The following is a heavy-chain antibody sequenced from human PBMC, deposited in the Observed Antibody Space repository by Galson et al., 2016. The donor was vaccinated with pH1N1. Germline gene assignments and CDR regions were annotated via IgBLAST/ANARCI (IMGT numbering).Heavy chain of an antibody. CDR1: GFMFSRYA. D-gene: IGHD3-3*01. CDR2: ISGSGGST. J-gene: IGHJ6*02. Sequence: SLRLSCAATGFMFSRYAMSWVRQAPGKGLEWVSSISGSGGSTYYADFAKGRVTVFRDNSKNTLYLQMNSLRAEDTAVYYCARDDSSDFWSGLYGTDVWGLGTTVTVSS. V-gene: IGHV3-23*01. CDR3: ARDDSSDFWSGLYGTDV.